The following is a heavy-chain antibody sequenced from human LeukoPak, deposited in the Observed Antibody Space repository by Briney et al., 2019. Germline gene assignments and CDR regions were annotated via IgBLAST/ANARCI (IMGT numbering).Heavy chain of an antibody. J-gene: IGHJ1*01. CDR3: ARTPHDYGDQYFQH. CDR1: GGSISSYY. CDR2: IYYSGST. D-gene: IGHD4-17*01. Sequence: SETLSLTCTVSGGSISSYYWSWIRQPPGKGLEWIGYIYYSGSTNYNPSLKSRVTISVDTSKNQFSLKLSSVTAADTAVYYCARTPHDYGDQYFQHWGQGTLVTVSS. V-gene: IGHV4-59*08.